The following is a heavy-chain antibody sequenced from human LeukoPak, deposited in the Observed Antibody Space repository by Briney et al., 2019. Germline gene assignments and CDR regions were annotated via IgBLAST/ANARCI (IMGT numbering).Heavy chain of an antibody. J-gene: IGHJ3*01. V-gene: IGHV5-51*01. CDR2: IYPDDSDT. Sequence: GESLKISCKGSGYSFTSYWIGWVRQMPGKGLEWMGIIYPDDSDTRYSPSFQGQVIMSADKSISTAFLQWSSLKASDSAMYYCVRQELGAAPGAFDVWGQGTLVSVSS. CDR3: VRQELGAAPGAFDV. D-gene: IGHD1-26*01. CDR1: GYSFTSYW.